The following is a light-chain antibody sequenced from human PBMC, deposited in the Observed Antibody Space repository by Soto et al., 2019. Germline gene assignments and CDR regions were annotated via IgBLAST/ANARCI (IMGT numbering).Light chain of an antibody. CDR2: EVN. V-gene: IGLV2-8*01. CDR3: SSYAGSNSVV. Sequence: QSAMTQPPSASGSPGQSVTISCTGTSSDVGGYNYVSWYQQHPGKAPKLIIYEVNKRPSGVPSRFSGSKSGNTASLTVSGLQAEDEADYYCSSYAGSNSVVFGGGTKLTVL. CDR1: SSDVGGYNY. J-gene: IGLJ2*01.